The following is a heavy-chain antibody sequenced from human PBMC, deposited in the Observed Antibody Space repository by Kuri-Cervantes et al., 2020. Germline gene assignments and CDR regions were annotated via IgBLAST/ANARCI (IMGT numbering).Heavy chain of an antibody. CDR2: ISSSSSYI. J-gene: IGHJ4*02. CDR1: GSTFSSYS. V-gene: IGHV3-21*01. D-gene: IGHD2-2*01. Sequence: GESLKISCAASGSTFSSYSMNWVRQAPGKGLEWVSSISSSSSYIYYADSVKGRFTISRDNAKNSLYLQMNSLRAEDTAVYYCARVIPAAMVHWGQGTLVTVSS. CDR3: ARVIPAAMVH.